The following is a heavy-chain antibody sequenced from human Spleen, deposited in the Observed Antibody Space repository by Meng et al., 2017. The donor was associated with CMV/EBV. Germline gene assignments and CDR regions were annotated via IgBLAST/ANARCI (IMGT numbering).Heavy chain of an antibody. CDR1: GGSISSGDYY. V-gene: IGHV4-30-4*08. CDR3: ARDVGQENNMVLDAFDI. Sequence: SETLSLTCSVSGGSISSGDYYWSWIRQPPGKGLEWIGYIYHSGSTHYTPSLKSRATISLDTSAKQFSLRLSSVTAADTAVYFCARDVGQENNMVLDAFDIWGPGTLVTVSS. J-gene: IGHJ3*02. D-gene: IGHD3-10*01. CDR2: IYHSGST.